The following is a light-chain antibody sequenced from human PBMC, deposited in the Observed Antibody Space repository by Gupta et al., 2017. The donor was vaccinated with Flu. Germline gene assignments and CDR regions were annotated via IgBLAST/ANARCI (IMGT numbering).Light chain of an antibody. CDR1: SSDVGGYDY. V-gene: IGLV2-14*01. Sequence: QSALTQPASVSGSPGQSIAISCTGTSSDVGGYDYVSWYQQHPGKAPELMIFEVSRRPSGISDRFSGSKSGNTASLTISGLLAEDEAYYYCSSYTKPNTVVVFGGGTKLTVL. CDR2: EVS. J-gene: IGLJ2*01. CDR3: SSYTKPNTVVV.